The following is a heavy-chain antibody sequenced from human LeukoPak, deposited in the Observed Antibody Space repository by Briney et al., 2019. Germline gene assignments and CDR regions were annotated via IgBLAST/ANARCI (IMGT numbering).Heavy chain of an antibody. CDR2: ISGSGVNT. CDR1: GFTFSTYA. CDR3: XXXQMDDYGDYGNDY. Sequence: GGSLRLSCAASGFTFSTYAMTWVRQGPGKGLEWVSAISGSGVNTHYSDSVKGRFTISRDNSKNTLDLQINSLRVEDTAVYYFXXXQMDDYGDYGNDYWGQGTLVTVSS. J-gene: IGHJ4*02. D-gene: IGHD4-17*01. V-gene: IGHV3-23*01.